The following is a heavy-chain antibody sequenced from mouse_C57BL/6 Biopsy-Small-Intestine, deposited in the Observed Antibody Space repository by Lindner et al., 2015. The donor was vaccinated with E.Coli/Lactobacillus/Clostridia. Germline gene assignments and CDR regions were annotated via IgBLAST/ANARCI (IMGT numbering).Heavy chain of an antibody. V-gene: IGHV1-22*01. CDR3: ASDGYDFDY. CDR1: GYTFTDYN. Sequence: VQLQESGPELVKPGASVKMSCKASGYTFTDYNMHWVKQSHGKSLEWIGYINPKNGGITYNQKVKGKATLTVNTSSNTAYMDLRSLTLDDSAVYYCASDGYDFDYWGQGTTLTVSS. CDR2: INPKNGGI. D-gene: IGHD2-2*01. J-gene: IGHJ2*01.